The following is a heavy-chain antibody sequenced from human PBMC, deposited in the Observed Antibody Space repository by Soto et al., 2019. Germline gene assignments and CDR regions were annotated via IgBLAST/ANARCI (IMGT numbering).Heavy chain of an antibody. J-gene: IGHJ4*02. CDR1: GFTFSSYA. Sequence: GGSLRLSCAASGFTFSSYAMSWVRQAPGKGLEWVSSISKSDYTYYSDSVKGRFTISRDNAKNSVSLQMNTLRVEDTAVYYCAREDSIIIPAVSDFWGQGTLVTVSS. CDR3: AREDSIIIPAVSDF. D-gene: IGHD2-2*01. V-gene: IGHV3-21*06. CDR2: ISKSDYT.